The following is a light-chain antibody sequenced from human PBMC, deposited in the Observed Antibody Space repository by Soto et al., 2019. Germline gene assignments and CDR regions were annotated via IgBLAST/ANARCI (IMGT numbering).Light chain of an antibody. CDR1: SSNIGSNT. V-gene: IGLV1-44*01. J-gene: IGLJ1*01. CDR3: AAWDDSLNGNV. CDR2: NNN. Sequence: QSVLTQPPAASGTPGQRATICCSGSSSNIGSNTVNCYQQLPGTAPKLLMYNNNERPSGVPDRFSGSKSGTSASLAISGLQSEDEADYYCAAWDDSLNGNVFGTGTKVTVL.